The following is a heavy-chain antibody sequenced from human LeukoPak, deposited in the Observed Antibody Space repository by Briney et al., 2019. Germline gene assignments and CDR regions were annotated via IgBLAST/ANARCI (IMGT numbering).Heavy chain of an antibody. V-gene: IGHV4-31*03. D-gene: IGHD3-9*01. J-gene: IGHJ4*02. CDR3: ARAPHYDISAFDY. CDR1: GDSISSGVSY. Sequence: SSQTLSLTCTVSGDSISSGVSYWSWIRQQPGRGLEWIGNIYYSGSTHYNPSLKSRLTISVDTSKNQFSLKLSSVTAADTAVYYCARAPHYDISAFDYWGQGTLVTVSS. CDR2: IYYSGST.